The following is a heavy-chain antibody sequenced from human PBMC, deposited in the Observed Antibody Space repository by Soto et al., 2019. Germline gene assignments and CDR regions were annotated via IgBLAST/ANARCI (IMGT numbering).Heavy chain of an antibody. Sequence: GASVQVSCKASGYTFTGYYMHWVRQAPGQGLEWMGWINPNSGGANYAQKFQGCVTMTRDTSISTAYMKLSRLRSDDTAVYCWARDTTGVAPSGYYYYGMDVWGQGTTVTVSS. CDR2: INPNSGGA. J-gene: IGHJ6*02. CDR1: GYTFTGYY. D-gene: IGHD2-15*01. CDR3: ARDTTGVAPSGYYYYGMDV. V-gene: IGHV1-2*04.